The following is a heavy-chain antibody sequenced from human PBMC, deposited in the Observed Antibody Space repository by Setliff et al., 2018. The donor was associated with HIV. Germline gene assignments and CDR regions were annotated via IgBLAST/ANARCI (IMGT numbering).Heavy chain of an antibody. V-gene: IGHV3-49*04. J-gene: IGHJ6*03. CDR3: TRGIQYYNLWRGYTNYYHMDV. Sequence: GGSLRLSCRASGFTVGDYGMSWVRQAPGKGLEWVGFVRSKGYGGTTEHAASVKGRFTISRDDSKSVAYLQMNSLKTEDTAVYYCTRGIQYYNLWRGYTNYYHMDVWGRGTTVTVSS. CDR1: GFTVGDYG. D-gene: IGHD3-3*01. CDR2: VRSKGYGGTT.